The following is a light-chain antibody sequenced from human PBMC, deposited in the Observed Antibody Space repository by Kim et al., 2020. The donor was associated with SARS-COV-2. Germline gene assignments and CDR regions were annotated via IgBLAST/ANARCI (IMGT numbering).Light chain of an antibody. V-gene: IGLV3-21*04. CDR2: YDS. J-gene: IGLJ3*02. CDR1: NIGSKS. Sequence: SVAPGKTARITCGGNNIGSKSVHWYQQKPGQAPVLVIYYDSDRPSGIPERFSGSNSGNTATLTISRVEAGDEAEYYCQVWDSSSDHRVFGGGTQLTV. CDR3: QVWDSSSDHRV.